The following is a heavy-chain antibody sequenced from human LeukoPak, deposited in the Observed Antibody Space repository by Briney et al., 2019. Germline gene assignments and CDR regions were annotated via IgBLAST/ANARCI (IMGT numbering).Heavy chain of an antibody. D-gene: IGHD6-13*01. J-gene: IGHJ6*02. CDR1: GGSISSYY. V-gene: IGHV4-59*01. CDR3: ARDHLAAAGHYYYGMDV. Sequence: SETLSLTCTVSGGSISSYYWSWIRQPPGKGLEWIGYLYNSGHTKYNPSLKSRVTMSLDTSKNEFSLKLSSVTAADTAVYFCARDHLAAAGHYYYGMDVWGQGTAVTVFS. CDR2: LYNSGHT.